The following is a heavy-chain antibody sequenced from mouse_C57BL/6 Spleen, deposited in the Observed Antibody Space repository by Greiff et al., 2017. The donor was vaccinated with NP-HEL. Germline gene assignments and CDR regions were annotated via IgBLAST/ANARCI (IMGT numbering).Heavy chain of an antibody. Sequence: EVNLVESGGGLVKPGGSLKLSCAASGFTFSDYGMHWVRQAPEKGLEWVAYISSGSSTIYYADTVKGRFTISRDNAKNTLFLQMTSLRSEDTAMYYCARLTVVAPYAMDYWGQGTSVTVSS. J-gene: IGHJ4*01. CDR3: ARLTVVAPYAMDY. D-gene: IGHD1-1*01. CDR2: ISSGSSTI. CDR1: GFTFSDYG. V-gene: IGHV5-17*01.